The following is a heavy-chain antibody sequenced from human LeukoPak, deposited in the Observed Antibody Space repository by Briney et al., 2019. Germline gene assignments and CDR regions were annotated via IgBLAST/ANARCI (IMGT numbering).Heavy chain of an antibody. CDR3: ARTSHYDFWSGYYKFDAFFDY. CDR2: IYYSGST. V-gene: IGHV4-59*06. CDR1: GGSISSYY. D-gene: IGHD3-3*01. J-gene: IGHJ4*02. Sequence: SETLSLTCTVSGGSISSYYWSWIRQHPGKGLEWIGYIYYSGSTYYNPSLKSRVTISVDTSKNQFSLKLSSVTAADTAVYYCARTSHYDFWSGYYKFDAFFDYWGQGTLVTVSS.